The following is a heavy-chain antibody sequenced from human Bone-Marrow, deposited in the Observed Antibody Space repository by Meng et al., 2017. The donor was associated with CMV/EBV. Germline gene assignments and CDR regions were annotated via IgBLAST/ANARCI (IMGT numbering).Heavy chain of an antibody. CDR3: ARDRNEIGWRASYYYGMDV. CDR1: GSSISSSSYY. CDR2: IYYSGST. D-gene: IGHD3-3*01. Sequence: SETLSLTCTVSGSSISSSSYYWGWIRQPPGKGLEWIGYIYYSGSTNYNPSLKSRVTISVDTSKNQFSLKLSSVTAADTAVYYCARDRNEIGWRASYYYGMDVWGQGTTVTVSS. V-gene: IGHV4-61*01. J-gene: IGHJ6*02.